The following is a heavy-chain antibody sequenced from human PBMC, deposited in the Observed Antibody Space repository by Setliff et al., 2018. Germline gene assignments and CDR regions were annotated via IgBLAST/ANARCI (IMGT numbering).Heavy chain of an antibody. V-gene: IGHV3-74*01. CDR2: INIDGRSI. CDR3: ARAKGNDYSMDV. J-gene: IGHJ6*03. Sequence: GGSLRLSCAASGFTFSIYWMHWVRQVPGKGLEWVSRINIDGRSINYADSVKGRFTISRDNAKNTLYLQMNSLRADDTAVYYCARAKGNDYSMDVWGKGTTVTVSS. CDR1: GFTFSIYW.